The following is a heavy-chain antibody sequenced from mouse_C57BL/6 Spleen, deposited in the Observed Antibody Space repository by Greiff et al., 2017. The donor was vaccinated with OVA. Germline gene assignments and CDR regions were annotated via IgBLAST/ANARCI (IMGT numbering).Heavy chain of an antibody. V-gene: IGHV1-7*01. CDR2: INPSSGYT. CDR1: GYTFTSYW. CDR3: AREFTTVVATRYFDV. J-gene: IGHJ1*03. D-gene: IGHD1-1*01. Sequence: VMLVESGAELAKPGASVKLSCKASGYTFTSYWMHWVKQRPGQGLEWIGYINPSSGYTKYNQKFKDKATLTADKSSSTAYMQLSSLTYEDSAVYYGAREFTTVVATRYFDVWGTGTTVTVSS.